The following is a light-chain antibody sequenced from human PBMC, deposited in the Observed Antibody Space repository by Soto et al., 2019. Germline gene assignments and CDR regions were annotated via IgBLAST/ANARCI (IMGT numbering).Light chain of an antibody. J-gene: IGKJ3*01. CDR3: QHYGSSPFT. Sequence: EIVLTQSPCTLSLSPGERATVSCRASQSVSSSYLAWYQQKPGQPPRLLVYGASSRSTAIPDRFSGSGSGTDLHLAISRLESEDWAVYYCQHYGSSPFTVGPGTRVDIK. CDR2: GAS. V-gene: IGKV3-20*01. CDR1: QSVSSSY.